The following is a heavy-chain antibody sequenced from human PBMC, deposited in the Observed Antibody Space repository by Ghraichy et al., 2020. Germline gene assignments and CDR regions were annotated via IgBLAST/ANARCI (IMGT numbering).Heavy chain of an antibody. Sequence: SQTLSLTCAISGDSVSSNRAAWNWIRQSPSVGLEWLGRTYYRSKWYNNYAVSVKSPITINPDTSKNQFSLQLNSVTPEDTALYYCARARAGDGYNWFDYWGQGTLVTVSS. J-gene: IGHJ4*02. V-gene: IGHV6-1*01. CDR1: GDSVSSNRAA. CDR2: TYYRSKWYN. CDR3: ARARAGDGYNWFDY. D-gene: IGHD5-24*01.